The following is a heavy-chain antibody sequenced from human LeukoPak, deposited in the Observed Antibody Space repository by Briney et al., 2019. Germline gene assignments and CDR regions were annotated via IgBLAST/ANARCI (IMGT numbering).Heavy chain of an antibody. J-gene: IGHJ3*02. CDR2: IIPILGIA. V-gene: IGHV1-69*04. Sequence: ASVNVSCKASGGTFSSYAISWVRQAPGQGLEWMGRIIPILGIANYAQKFQGRVTITADKSTSTAYMELSSLRSEGTAVYYCASRVYYDSSGYSSDAFDIWGQGTMVTVSS. CDR1: GGTFSSYA. D-gene: IGHD3-22*01. CDR3: ASRVYYDSSGYSSDAFDI.